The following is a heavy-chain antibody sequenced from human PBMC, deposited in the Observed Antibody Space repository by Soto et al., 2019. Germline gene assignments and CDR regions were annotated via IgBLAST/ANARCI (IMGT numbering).Heavy chain of an antibody. J-gene: IGHJ6*02. CDR3: AIGTTVVAFYYYYAMDV. CDR2: IIPMSGTA. V-gene: IGHV1-69*01. D-gene: IGHD4-4*01. Sequence: QVQLVQSGADVKKPGSSVRVSCKASGGPFNSYTISWVRQAPGQGLEWMGGIIPMSGTANYAQTFQGRLTITADESTNTAYMELTSLSSEDTAVYYCAIGTTVVAFYYYYAMDVWGQGTTVTVSS. CDR1: GGPFNSYT.